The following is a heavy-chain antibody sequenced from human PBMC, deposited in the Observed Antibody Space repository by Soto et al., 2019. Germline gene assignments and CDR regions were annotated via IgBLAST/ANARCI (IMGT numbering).Heavy chain of an antibody. CDR1: GFTFSSYG. Sequence: GGSLRLSCAASGFTFSSYGMHWVRQAPGKGLEWVAVIWYDGSNKYYADSVKGRFTISRDNSKNTLYLQMNSLRAEDTAVYYCARDYQNRYSGSYYYYGMDVWGQGTTVTVSS. J-gene: IGHJ6*02. V-gene: IGHV3-33*01. CDR2: IWYDGSNK. CDR3: ARDYQNRYSGSYYYYGMDV. D-gene: IGHD1-26*01.